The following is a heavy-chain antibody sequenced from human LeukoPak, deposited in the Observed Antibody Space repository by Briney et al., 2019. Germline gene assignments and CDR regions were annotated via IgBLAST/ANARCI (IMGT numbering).Heavy chain of an antibody. CDR1: GGSISSSSYY. D-gene: IGHD5-18*01. V-gene: IGHV4-39*01. Sequence: PSETLSLTCTVSGGSISSSSYYWGWIRQPPGKGLEWIGSIYYSGSTYYNPSLKSRVTISVDTSKNQFSLKLSSVTAADTAVYYCARQNFQYSYGFQLSYFDYWGQGTLVTVSS. CDR2: IYYSGST. J-gene: IGHJ4*02. CDR3: ARQNFQYSYGFQLSYFDY.